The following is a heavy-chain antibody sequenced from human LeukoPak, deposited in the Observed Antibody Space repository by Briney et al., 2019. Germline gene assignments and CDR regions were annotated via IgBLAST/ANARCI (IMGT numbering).Heavy chain of an antibody. CDR3: VKDLITEAGTGYFDY. CDR2: IYYSGST. CDR1: GGSISSGGYS. D-gene: IGHD6-19*01. V-gene: IGHV4-30-4*07. J-gene: IGHJ4*02. Sequence: SETLSLTCAVSGGSISSGGYSWSWIRQPPGKGLEWIGYIYYSGSTHYNPSLKSRVTISVDKSKNHFSLNLNFVTAADTAVYYCVKDLITEAGTGYFDYWGQGTLVTVSS.